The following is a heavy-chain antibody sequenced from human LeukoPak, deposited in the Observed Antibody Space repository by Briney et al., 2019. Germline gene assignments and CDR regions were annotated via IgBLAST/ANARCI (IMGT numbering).Heavy chain of an antibody. D-gene: IGHD3-22*01. J-gene: IGHJ6*02. Sequence: PGGSLRLSCAASGSTVSSNYMSWVRQAPGKGLEWVSVIYSGGSTYYADSVKGRFTISRDNSKNTLYLQMNSLRAEDTAVYYCASSDSSGYYFQAPRYYYYGMDVWGQGTTVTVSS. CDR1: GSTVSSNY. V-gene: IGHV3-53*01. CDR3: ASSDSSGYYFQAPRYYYYGMDV. CDR2: IYSGGST.